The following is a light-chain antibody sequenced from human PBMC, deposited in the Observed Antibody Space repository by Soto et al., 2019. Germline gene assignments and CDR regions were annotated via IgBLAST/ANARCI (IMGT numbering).Light chain of an antibody. V-gene: IGKV3-20*01. Sequence: EIVLTQSPGTLSLSPGERATLSCRASQSVSSSYLDWYQQKPGQAPRLLIYGASSRATGIPDRFSGSGSGTDFTLTISRLESEDFAVYYCQQYGSSPGTFGQGTKVEIK. CDR2: GAS. CDR3: QQYGSSPGT. CDR1: QSVSSSY. J-gene: IGKJ1*01.